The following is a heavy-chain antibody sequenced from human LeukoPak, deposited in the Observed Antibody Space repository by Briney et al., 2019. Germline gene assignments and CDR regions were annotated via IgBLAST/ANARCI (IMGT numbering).Heavy chain of an antibody. V-gene: IGHV1-24*01. CDR1: GYTLSEIS. Sequence: ASVKVSCKVSGYTLSEISMYWVRQAPGKGLEWMGGIDREDGQTIYAQKFQGRVTMTEDTSTDTAYMEVSRLTSEDTAFYHCATVGYSYGAFDYWGQGTLVTVSS. CDR2: IDREDGQT. D-gene: IGHD5-18*01. CDR3: ATVGYSYGAFDY. J-gene: IGHJ4*02.